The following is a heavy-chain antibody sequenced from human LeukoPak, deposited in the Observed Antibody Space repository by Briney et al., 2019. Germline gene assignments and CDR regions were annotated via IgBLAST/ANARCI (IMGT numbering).Heavy chain of an antibody. CDR2: ISWNSGSI. Sequence: GGSLRLSCAASGFTFGDYGMHWVRRAPGKGLEWVSGISWNSGSIGYADSVKGRFTISRDNAKNSLYLQMNSLRAEDTALYYCAKRPTSTGTDYFDSWGQGTLVTVSS. J-gene: IGHJ4*02. CDR3: AKRPTSTGTDYFDS. V-gene: IGHV3-9*01. CDR1: GFTFGDYG. D-gene: IGHD4-17*01.